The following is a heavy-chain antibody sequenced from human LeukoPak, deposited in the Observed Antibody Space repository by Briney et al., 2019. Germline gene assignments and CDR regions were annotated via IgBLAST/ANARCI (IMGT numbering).Heavy chain of an antibody. CDR2: IYYSGST. D-gene: IGHD5-12*01. J-gene: IGHJ4*02. Sequence: KPSETLSLTCTVSGGSISSSSYYWGWIRQPPGKGLEWIGSIYYSGSTYYNPSLKSRVTISVDTSKNHFSLKLSSVTAADTAVYYCARGPSGYHNTGGQGTLVTVSS. CDR1: GGSISSSSYY. V-gene: IGHV4-39*02. CDR3: ARGPSGYHNT.